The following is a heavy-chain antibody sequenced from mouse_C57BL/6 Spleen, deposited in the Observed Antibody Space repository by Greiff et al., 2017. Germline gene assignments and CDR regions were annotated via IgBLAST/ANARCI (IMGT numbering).Heavy chain of an antibody. J-gene: IGHJ1*03. CDR2: IDPETGGT. CDR3: TSDSNDPIWDFDV. D-gene: IGHD2-12*01. Sequence: VQLQESGAELVRPGASVTLSCKASGYTFTDYDMHWVKPTPVHGLEWLGAIDPETGGTAYNQNFKVKAIRAADNSTSTAYMELRSLTTEDSAVYYCTSDSNDPIWDFDVWGTGTTGTVSS. CDR1: GYTFTDYD. V-gene: IGHV1-15*01.